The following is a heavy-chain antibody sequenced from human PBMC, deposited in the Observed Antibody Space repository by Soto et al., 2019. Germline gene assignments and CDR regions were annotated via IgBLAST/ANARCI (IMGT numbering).Heavy chain of an antibody. V-gene: IGHV4-59*08. J-gene: IGHJ3*02. D-gene: IGHD2-15*01. Sequence: QVQLQESGPGLVKPSETLSLTCTVSGGSITSYYWSWIRQPPGKGLECIGYIYYSGRSNFNPSLKSRVTMSVDTSKNQFSVRLSSVTAADTAVYYCARLVVVDATKSAFDIWGQGTMVTVSS. CDR3: ARLVVVDATKSAFDI. CDR1: GGSITSYY. CDR2: IYYSGRS.